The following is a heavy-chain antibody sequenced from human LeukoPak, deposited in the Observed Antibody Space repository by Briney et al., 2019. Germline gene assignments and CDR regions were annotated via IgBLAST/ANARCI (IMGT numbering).Heavy chain of an antibody. Sequence: GGSLRLSCAASGFTFSSYVMSWVRQAPGKGLEWVSGKGLEWVSSISGSGGSTNYADSVKGRFTISRDNSKNTLDLQMNSLEADDTAVYYCASRMNGAAGYFDNWGQGPLVIVSS. CDR3: ASRMNGAAGYFDN. J-gene: IGHJ4*02. D-gene: IGHD6-13*01. CDR1: GFTFSSYV. CDR2: ISGSGGST. V-gene: IGHV3-23*01.